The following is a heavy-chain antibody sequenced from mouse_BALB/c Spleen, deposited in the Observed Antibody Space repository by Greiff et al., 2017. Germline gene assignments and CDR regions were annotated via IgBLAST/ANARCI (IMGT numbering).Heavy chain of an antibody. Sequence: VKLMESGPGLVQPSQSLSITCTVSGFSLTSYGVHWVRQSPGKGLEWLGVIWSGGSTDYNAAFISRLSISKDNSKSQVFFKMNSLQANDTAIYYCARKSHYGSTYYYAMDYWGQGTSVTVSS. CDR3: ARKSHYGSTYYYAMDY. CDR1: GFSLTSYG. V-gene: IGHV2-2*02. D-gene: IGHD1-1*01. J-gene: IGHJ4*01. CDR2: IWSGGST.